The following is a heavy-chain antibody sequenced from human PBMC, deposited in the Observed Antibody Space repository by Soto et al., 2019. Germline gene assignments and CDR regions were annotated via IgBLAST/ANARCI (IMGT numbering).Heavy chain of an antibody. J-gene: IGHJ4*02. CDR3: ARPIRYYDVWRDYPPFDY. V-gene: IGHV1-69*01. CDR1: GGSFSSYA. Sequence: QVQLVQSGAEVKKPGSSVKVSCKAPGGSFSSYAINWVRQAPGQGLAWMGGIIPMSATRTYAQNFQDRVTITADESSTTVYMELSSLQSEDTAVYSCARPIRYYDVWRDYPPFDYWGQGTLVTVSS. D-gene: IGHD3-3*01. CDR2: IIPMSATR.